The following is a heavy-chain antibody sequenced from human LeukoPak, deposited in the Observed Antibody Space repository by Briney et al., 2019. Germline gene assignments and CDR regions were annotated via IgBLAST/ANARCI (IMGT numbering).Heavy chain of an antibody. D-gene: IGHD3-10*01. V-gene: IGHV1-18*01. CDR2: ISAYNGNT. CDR1: GYTFTSYG. CDR3: ARASYVSGSYGDY. Sequence: VASVTVSFKASGYTFTSYGISWVRQAPGQGLEWMGWISAYNGNTNYAQKLQGRVTITTDTSTSTAYMELRSLRSDDTALYYCARASYVSGSYGDYWGQGTLVTVSS. J-gene: IGHJ4*02.